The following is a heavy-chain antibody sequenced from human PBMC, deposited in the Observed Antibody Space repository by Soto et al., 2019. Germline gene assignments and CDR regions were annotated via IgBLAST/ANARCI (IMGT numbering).Heavy chain of an antibody. V-gene: IGHV6-1*01. Sequence: PSQTLSLTCAISVDSVSATSAAWNWIRQSPSRGLEWLGRTYYRSRWNYDYAESLKSRMTITPDTSNNQFSLELNSVTPEDTAVYYCVRQPLGTLALYGMDVWGQGTTVTVSS. CDR2: TYYRSRWNY. D-gene: IGHD6-6*01. CDR3: VRQPLGTLALYGMDV. CDR1: VDSVSATSAA. J-gene: IGHJ6*02.